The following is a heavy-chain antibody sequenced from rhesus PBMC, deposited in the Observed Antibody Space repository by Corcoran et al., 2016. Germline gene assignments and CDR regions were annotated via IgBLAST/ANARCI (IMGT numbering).Heavy chain of an antibody. CDR3: ASAVTGANYFDD. Sequence: QVQLQESGPGLVKPSETLSLTCAVSGGSISGYYYWSWIRQPPGKGLEWIGSIYGSGGGNYLNPSLKSRVTLSVDTSKNQFSLRLSSVSAADTAVYYCASAVTGANYFDDWGQGVLVTVSS. CDR2: IYGSGGGN. V-gene: IGHV4S14*01. CDR1: GGSISGYYY. D-gene: IGHD1-26*01. J-gene: IGHJ4*01.